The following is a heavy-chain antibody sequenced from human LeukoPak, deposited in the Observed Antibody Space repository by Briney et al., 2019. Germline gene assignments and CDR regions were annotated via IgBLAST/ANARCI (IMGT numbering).Heavy chain of an antibody. CDR2: IYRGGST. CDR1: GFTVSSNY. Sequence: PGGSLRLSCAASGFTVSSNYMSWVRQAPGKGLEWVSVIYRGGSTYYADSVKGRFTISRDNSKNTLYLQMNSLRAEDTAVYYCAKGHSGSYSPLFHYWGQGTLVTVSS. D-gene: IGHD3-10*01. J-gene: IGHJ4*02. CDR3: AKGHSGSYSPLFHY. V-gene: IGHV3-53*01.